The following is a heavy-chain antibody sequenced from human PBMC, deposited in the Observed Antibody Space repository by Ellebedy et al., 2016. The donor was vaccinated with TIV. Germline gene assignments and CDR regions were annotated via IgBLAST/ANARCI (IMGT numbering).Heavy chain of an antibody. D-gene: IGHD2-21*02. J-gene: IGHJ4*02. V-gene: IGHV3-23*01. Sequence: GGSLRLSCAASGFSFSNYAMNWVRQTPGKGLEWVADINKSGGNIHYEDSVKGRFPISIDNSENTLFLQMNSLRADDTAIYYCVKDLNWYSGYWGQGTLVTVSS. CDR2: INKSGGNI. CDR1: GFSFSNYA. CDR3: VKDLNWYSGY.